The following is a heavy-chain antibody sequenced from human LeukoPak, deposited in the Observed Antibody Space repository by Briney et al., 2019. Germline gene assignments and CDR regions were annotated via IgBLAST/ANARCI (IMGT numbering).Heavy chain of an antibody. CDR2: INHSGST. V-gene: IGHV4-34*01. Sequence: SETLSLTCAVYGGSFSGYYWSWIRQPPGKGLEWIGEINHSGSTNYNPSLKSRVTISVDTSKNQFSLKLSSVTAADTAVYYCARDQSYNWFDPWGQGTLVTVSS. CDR1: GGSFSGYY. J-gene: IGHJ5*02. CDR3: ARDQSYNWFDP.